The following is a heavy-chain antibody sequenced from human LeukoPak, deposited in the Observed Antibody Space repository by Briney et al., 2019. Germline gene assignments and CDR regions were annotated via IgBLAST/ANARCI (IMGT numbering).Heavy chain of an antibody. Sequence: GGSLRLSCAASGFTFSSYWMSWVRQAPGKGLEWVANIKQDGSEKYYVDSVKGRFTISRDNAKNSLYLQMDSLRAEDTAVYYCARVHSGSYWPRDFDYWGQGTLVTVSS. J-gene: IGHJ4*02. CDR1: GFTFSSYW. D-gene: IGHD1-26*01. CDR2: IKQDGSEK. V-gene: IGHV3-7*01. CDR3: ARVHSGSYWPRDFDY.